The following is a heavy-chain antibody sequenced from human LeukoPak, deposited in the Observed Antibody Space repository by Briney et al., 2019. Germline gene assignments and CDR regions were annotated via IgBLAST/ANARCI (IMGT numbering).Heavy chain of an antibody. CDR3: ARDQGGETLDAFDI. CDR1: GYTFTGYY. D-gene: IGHD3-16*01. Sequence: ASVKVSCKASGYTFTGYYMHWVRQAPGQGLEWMGWINPNSGGTNYAQKFQGRVTMTRDTFISTAYMELSRLRSDDTAVYYCARDQGGETLDAFDIWGQGTMVTVSS. J-gene: IGHJ3*02. V-gene: IGHV1-2*02. CDR2: INPNSGGT.